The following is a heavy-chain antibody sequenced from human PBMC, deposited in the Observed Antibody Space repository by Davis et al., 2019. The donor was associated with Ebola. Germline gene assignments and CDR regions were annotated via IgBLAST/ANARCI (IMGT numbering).Heavy chain of an antibody. V-gene: IGHV4-59*08. Sequence: PSETLSLTCTVFGGSISGHYWSWIRQPPGKGLEWHGYISYSGSTSYNPSLKVRVTISLDTSKNQFSLRLNSVNAADTAVYYCARRGDGGNYFYYYGLGVWGQGTTVTVSS. D-gene: IGHD3-16*01. CDR2: ISYSGST. J-gene: IGHJ6*02. CDR1: GGSISGHY. CDR3: ARRGDGGNYFYYYGLGV.